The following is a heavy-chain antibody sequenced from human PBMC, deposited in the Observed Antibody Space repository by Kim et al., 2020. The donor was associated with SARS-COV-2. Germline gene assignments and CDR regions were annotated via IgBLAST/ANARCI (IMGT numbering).Heavy chain of an antibody. D-gene: IGHD3-22*01. CDR3: ASQARDYDSSGYYFSVY. J-gene: IGHJ4*02. Sequence: VKGRFTISRDNAKNSLYLQMNSLRAEDTAVYYCASQARDYDSSGYYFSVYWGQGTLVTVSS. V-gene: IGHV3-21*01.